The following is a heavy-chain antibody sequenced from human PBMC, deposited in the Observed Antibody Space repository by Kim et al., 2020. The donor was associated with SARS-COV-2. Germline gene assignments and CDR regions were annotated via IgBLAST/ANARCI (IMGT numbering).Heavy chain of an antibody. D-gene: IGHD3-10*01. V-gene: IGHV3-53*01. CDR3: AGAMGRGVIRAGGMDV. J-gene: IGHJ6*02. Sequence: DSVRGRFTISRDNSKNTLYLQMNSLRAEDTAVYYCAGAMGRGVIRAGGMDVWGQGTAVTVSS.